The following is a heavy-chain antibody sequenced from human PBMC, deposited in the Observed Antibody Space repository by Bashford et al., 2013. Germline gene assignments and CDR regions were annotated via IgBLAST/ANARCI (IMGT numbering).Heavy chain of an antibody. D-gene: IGHD2-8*01. J-gene: IGHJ3*02. CDR3: ARDYPFCSNGVCSNDAFDI. V-gene: IGHV1-46*01. CDR2: INPSGGST. Sequence: VASVKVSCKASGYTFTRYYMHWVRQAPGQGLEWMGIINPSGGSTSYAQRFQGRVTMTRDTSTSTVYMELSSLRSEDTAVYYCARDYPFCSNGVCSNDAFDIWGQGTSGHRL. CDR1: GYTFTRYY.